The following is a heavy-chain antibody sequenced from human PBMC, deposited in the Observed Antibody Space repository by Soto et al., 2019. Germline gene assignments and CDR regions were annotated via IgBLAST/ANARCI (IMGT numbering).Heavy chain of an antibody. V-gene: IGHV1-18*01. CDR1: GYTFTSYG. D-gene: IGHD3-3*01. CDR2: ISAYNGNT. Sequence: ATVKVSCKASGYTFTSYGISWVRQAPGQGLEWMGWISAYNGNTNYAQKLQGRVTMTTDTATSTANMELKSLRSDDTAVYYCARERVVLRFLEWLDFDYYYGMDVWGQGTTVTVFS. J-gene: IGHJ6*02. CDR3: ARERVVLRFLEWLDFDYYYGMDV.